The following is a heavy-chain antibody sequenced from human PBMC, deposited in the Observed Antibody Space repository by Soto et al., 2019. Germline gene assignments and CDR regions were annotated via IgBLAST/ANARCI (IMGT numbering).Heavy chain of an antibody. CDR1: GYTLTESS. CDR2: FDPVDGET. CDR3: AREESDSXTIFVPARPYYYYGMDV. J-gene: IGHJ6*02. V-gene: IGHV1-24*01. Sequence: ASVKVSCKVSGYTLTESSMHWVRQGPGKGLEWMGGFDPVDGETFYAQKFQGRVTMTRDTSTSTVYMELSSLRSEDTVVYYCAREESDSXTIFVPARPYYYYGMDVWGQGTTVTVSS. D-gene: IGHD3-3*01.